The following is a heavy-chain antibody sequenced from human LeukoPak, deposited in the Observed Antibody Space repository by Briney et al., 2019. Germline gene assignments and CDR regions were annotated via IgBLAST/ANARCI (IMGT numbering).Heavy chain of an antibody. Sequence: ASVKVSCKASGYTFTSYGISWVRQAPGQGLEWMGWISAYNGNTNYAQKLQGRVTMTTDTSTSTAYMELRSLRSDDTAVYYCVRGSEYSSSSDAFDIWGQGTMVTVSS. V-gene: IGHV1-18*01. CDR1: GYTFTSYG. CDR3: VRGSEYSSSSDAFDI. J-gene: IGHJ3*02. CDR2: ISAYNGNT. D-gene: IGHD6-6*01.